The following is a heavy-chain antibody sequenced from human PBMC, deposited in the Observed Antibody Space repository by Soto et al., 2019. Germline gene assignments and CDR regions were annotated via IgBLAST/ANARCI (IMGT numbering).Heavy chain of an antibody. V-gene: IGHV3-30*18. J-gene: IGHJ4*02. Sequence: VQLVESGGGVVQPGRSLRLSCAASGFTFSDYAMHWVRQAPGKGLEWVAVVSHDGRNTHYADSVKGRFTISRDSSKNTVSLERTSLSAEATAVYYAAKGGRQWLVTSDFNYWGQGALVTVSS. D-gene: IGHD6-19*01. CDR3: AKGGRQWLVTSDFNY. CDR2: VSHDGRNT. CDR1: GFTFSDYA.